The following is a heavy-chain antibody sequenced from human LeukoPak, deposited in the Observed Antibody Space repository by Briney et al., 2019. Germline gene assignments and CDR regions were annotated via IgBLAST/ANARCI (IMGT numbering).Heavy chain of an antibody. CDR1: GFTFSSYE. Sequence: GSLRLSCAASGFTFSSYEMNWVRQAPGKGLEWVSYIGSSVSAIYYADYVRGRFTISRDNTKNSLFLQMDSLRPEDTAVYYCARFAGFSSGWYWDYWGQGTLVTVSS. CDR3: ARFAGFSSGWYWDY. J-gene: IGHJ4*02. CDR2: IGSSVSAI. V-gene: IGHV3-48*03. D-gene: IGHD6-19*01.